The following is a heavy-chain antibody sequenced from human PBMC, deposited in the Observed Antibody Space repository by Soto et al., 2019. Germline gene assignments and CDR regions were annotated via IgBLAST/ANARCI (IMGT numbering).Heavy chain of an antibody. CDR2: IGYDGSNK. V-gene: IGHV3-30-3*01. CDR1: GLTLSRFA. CDR3: ARDPVNYYGSWTYGMDV. J-gene: IGHJ6*02. D-gene: IGHD3-10*01. Sequence: QVQLVESGGGVVQPGRSLRLSCAASGLTLSRFAMHWVRQAPGKGLEWVVVIGYDGSNKDYADSVKGRFTISRDNSKNTLYLQMNSLRPEDTAVYYCARDPVNYYGSWTYGMDVWGQGTTVTVSS.